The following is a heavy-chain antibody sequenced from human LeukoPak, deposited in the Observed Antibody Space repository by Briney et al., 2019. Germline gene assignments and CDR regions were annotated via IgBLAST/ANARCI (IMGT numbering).Heavy chain of an antibody. J-gene: IGHJ6*02. CDR1: GFTFSSYW. CDR3: VTGSSGVDYYYGMDV. CDR2: ITSDGSST. D-gene: IGHD1-26*01. V-gene: IGHV3-74*01. Sequence: GGSLRLSCAASGFTFSSYWMHWVRQAPGKGLVWVSRITSDGSSTSYADSVKGRFTISRDNAKNTLYLQMNSLRAEDTAVYYCVTGSSGVDYYYGMDVWGQGTTVTVSS.